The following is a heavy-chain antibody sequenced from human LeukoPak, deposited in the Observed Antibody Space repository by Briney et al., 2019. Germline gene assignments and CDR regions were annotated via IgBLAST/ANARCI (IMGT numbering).Heavy chain of an antibody. CDR2: IYYSGST. J-gene: IGHJ5*02. V-gene: IGHV4-31*03. CDR3: ARRGSASYAGRSDP. D-gene: IGHD3-10*01. Sequence: PSETLSLTCTVSGGSISSGGYYWSWLRQHQGKGLEWIGYIYYSGSTYYNPSLESRLTISVDTSKNQFSLNRSCVTAADTAVYYCARRGSASYAGRSDPWRQGTLVTVPS. CDR1: GGSISSGGYY.